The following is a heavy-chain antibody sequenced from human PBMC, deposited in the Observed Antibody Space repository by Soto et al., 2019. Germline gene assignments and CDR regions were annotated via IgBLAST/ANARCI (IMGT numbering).Heavy chain of an antibody. CDR1: GFTFDDYA. J-gene: IGHJ6*03. CDR3: AKGNVLRFLESHYYYYYYMDV. V-gene: IGHV3-9*01. CDR2: ISWNSGSI. Sequence: GGSLRLSCAASGFTFDDYAMHWVRQAPGKGLEWVSGISWNSGSIGYADSVKGRFTISRDNAKNSLYLQMNSLRAEDTALYYCAKGNVLRFLESHYYYYYYMDVWGKGTTVTVSS. D-gene: IGHD3-3*01.